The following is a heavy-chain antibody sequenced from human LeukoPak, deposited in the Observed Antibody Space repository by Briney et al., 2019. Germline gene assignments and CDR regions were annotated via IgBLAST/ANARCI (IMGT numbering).Heavy chain of an antibody. V-gene: IGHV3-11*01. J-gene: IGHJ6*03. D-gene: IGHD2-2*01. Sequence: GGSLRLSCAASGFIFSDYYMSWIRQAPGKGLEWVSYISSSGSTIYYADSVKGRFTISRDNAKNSLYLQMNSLRAEDTAVYYCARVGGRYCSSTSCYGRYYYYYYMDVWGKGTTVTISS. CDR3: ARVGGRYCSSTSCYGRYYYYYYMDV. CDR2: ISSSGSTI. CDR1: GFIFSDYY.